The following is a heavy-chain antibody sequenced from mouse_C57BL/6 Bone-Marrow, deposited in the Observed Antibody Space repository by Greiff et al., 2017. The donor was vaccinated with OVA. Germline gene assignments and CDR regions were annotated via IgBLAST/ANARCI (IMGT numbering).Heavy chain of an antibody. D-gene: IGHD2-1*01. CDR2: IWSGGST. J-gene: IGHJ4*01. CDR1: GFSLTSYG. CDR3: ARKGELYYDYAMDY. Sequence: VKVVESGPGLVQPSQSLSITCTVSGFSLTSYGVHWVRQSPGKGLEWLGVIWSGGSTDYNAAFISRLSISKDNSKSQVFFKMNSLQADDTAIYYCARKGELYYDYAMDYWGQGTSVTVSS. V-gene: IGHV2-2*01.